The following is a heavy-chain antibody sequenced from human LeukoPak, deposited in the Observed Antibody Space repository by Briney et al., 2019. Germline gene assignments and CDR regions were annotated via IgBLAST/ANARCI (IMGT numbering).Heavy chain of an antibody. CDR1: GGSFSGYY. CDR3: ARSRSSGYYYVEVWLDY. J-gene: IGHJ4*02. Sequence: SETLSLTCAVYGGSFSGYYWSWIRQPPGKGLEWIGEINHSGSTNYNPSLKSRVTISVDTSKNQFSLKLSSVTAADTAVYYCARSRSSGYYYVEVWLDYWGQGTLVTVSS. D-gene: IGHD3-22*01. CDR2: INHSGST. V-gene: IGHV4-34*01.